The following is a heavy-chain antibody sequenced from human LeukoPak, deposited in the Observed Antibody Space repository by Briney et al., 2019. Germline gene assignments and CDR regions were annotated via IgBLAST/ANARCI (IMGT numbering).Heavy chain of an antibody. J-gene: IGHJ4*02. CDR1: GGSISSYY. V-gene: IGHV4-59*01. CDR3: ARASGPFDY. D-gene: IGHD3-10*01. CDR2: IYYSGST. Sequence: PSETLSPTCTVSGGSISSYYWSWIRQPPGKGLEWIGYIYYSGSTNYNPSLKSRVTISVDTSENQFSLKLSSVTAADTAVYYCARASGPFDYWGQGTLVTVSS.